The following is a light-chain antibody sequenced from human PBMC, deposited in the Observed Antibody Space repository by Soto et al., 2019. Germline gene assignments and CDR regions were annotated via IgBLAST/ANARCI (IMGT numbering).Light chain of an antibody. J-gene: IGKJ1*01. CDR3: QHYNSYSEA. CDR1: QTISIW. CDR2: KAS. Sequence: IHMTHSPSTLSVSLGDIVTITFRAIQTISIWLAWYQQKPGKAPKLLIYKASTLKSGVPSRFSGSGSGTEFTLTISSLQPDDFATYYCQHYNSYSEAFGQGTKVDIK. V-gene: IGKV1-5*03.